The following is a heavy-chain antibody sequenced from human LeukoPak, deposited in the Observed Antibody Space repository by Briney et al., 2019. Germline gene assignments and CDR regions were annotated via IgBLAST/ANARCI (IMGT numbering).Heavy chain of an antibody. V-gene: IGHV3-23*01. CDR2: TSTSGGSA. CDR3: ARYSGSYYYPPAWDL. J-gene: IGHJ4*02. Sequence: GGSLRLSCVASGFTFSTYAMNWVRQAPGKGLEWVSATSTSGGSAYYADSVKGRFTISRDNSKSALYLQMDSLRADDTAVYYCARYSGSYYYPPAWDLWGQGTLVTVSS. D-gene: IGHD1-26*01. CDR1: GFTFSTYA.